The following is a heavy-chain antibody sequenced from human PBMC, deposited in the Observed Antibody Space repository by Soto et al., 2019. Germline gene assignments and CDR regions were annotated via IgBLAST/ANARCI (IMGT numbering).Heavy chain of an antibody. CDR2: INHSGST. Sequence: SETLSLTCAVYGGSFSGYYWSWIRQPPGKGLEWIGEINHSGSTNYNPSLKSRVTISVDTSKNQFSLKLSSVTAADTAVYYCAREKGCSSTSCYGRAPAPRSYYYYGMDVWGQGTTVTVSS. J-gene: IGHJ6*02. D-gene: IGHD2-2*01. CDR3: AREKGCSSTSCYGRAPAPRSYYYYGMDV. V-gene: IGHV4-34*01. CDR1: GGSFSGYY.